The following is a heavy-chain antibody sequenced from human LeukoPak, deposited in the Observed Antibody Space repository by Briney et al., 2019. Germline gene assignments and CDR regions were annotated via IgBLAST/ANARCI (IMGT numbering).Heavy chain of an antibody. V-gene: IGHV4-4*07. D-gene: IGHD5-18*01. CDR3: ARTIQLWLSGFDY. CDR1: GASISSYY. J-gene: IGHJ4*02. CDR2: IYTSGST. Sequence: SETLSLTCTVSGASISSYYWSWIRQPAGKGLEWIGRIYTSGSTNYNPSLKSRVTMSVDTSKNQVSLNVSSVTAADTAVYYCARTIQLWLSGFDYWGQGTLVTVSS.